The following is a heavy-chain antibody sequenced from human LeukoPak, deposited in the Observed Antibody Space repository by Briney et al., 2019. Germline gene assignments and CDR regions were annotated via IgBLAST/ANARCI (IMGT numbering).Heavy chain of an antibody. CDR3: ARGPARDYFDS. CDR1: GYTFTGYY. V-gene: IGHV1-2*04. CDR2: INPNSGGA. J-gene: IGHJ4*02. Sequence: ASVKVSCKASGYTFTGYYMHWVRQAPGQGLEWMGWINPNSGGANYAQKFQGWVTMTRDTSISTAYMELSRLRSDATAVYYCARGPARDYFDSWGQGTLVTVSS. D-gene: IGHD5-24*01.